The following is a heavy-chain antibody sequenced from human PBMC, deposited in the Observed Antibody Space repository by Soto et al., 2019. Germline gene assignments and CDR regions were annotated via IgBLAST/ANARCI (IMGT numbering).Heavy chain of an antibody. CDR2: IYHRGST. Sequence: PSETLSLTSAVPGGSISSSNWWSWVRQPPGKGLEWIGEIYHRGSTNYNPSLKSRVTISVDTSKNQFSLKLSSVTAAEPAVYYCARGWFRYDGSGYFLPTHYVMDVWGQGTTVTVSS. J-gene: IGHJ6*02. CDR3: ARGWFRYDGSGYFLPTHYVMDV. D-gene: IGHD3-22*01. CDR1: GGSISSSNW. V-gene: IGHV4-4*02.